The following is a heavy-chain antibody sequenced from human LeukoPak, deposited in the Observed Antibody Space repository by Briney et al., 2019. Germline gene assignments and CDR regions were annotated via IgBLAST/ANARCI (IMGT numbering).Heavy chain of an antibody. J-gene: IGHJ4*02. D-gene: IGHD2-2*01. CDR1: GGSISSYY. V-gene: IGHV4-59*01. CDR2: IYYSGST. CDR3: ARASGDKCSSTSCPYFDY. Sequence: PSETLSLTCTVSGGSISSYYWSWIRQPPGKGLEWTGYIYYSGSTNYNPSLKSRVTISVDTSKNQFSLKLSSVTAADTAVYYCARASGDKCSSTSCPYFDYWGQGTLVTVSS.